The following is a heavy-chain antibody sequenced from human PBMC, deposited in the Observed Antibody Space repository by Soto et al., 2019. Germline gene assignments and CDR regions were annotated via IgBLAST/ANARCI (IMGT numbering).Heavy chain of an antibody. Sequence: SETLSLTSTVSGGKISSYDWSWIRQPPGKGLEWIGYIYYSGSTNYNPSLKSRVTISVDTSKNQFSLKLSSVTAADTAVYYCARVNVLLWFGELNGNWFDPWGQETLVTVSS. J-gene: IGHJ5*02. CDR1: GGKISSYD. CDR3: ARVNVLLWFGELNGNWFDP. V-gene: IGHV4-59*08. D-gene: IGHD3-10*01. CDR2: IYYSGST.